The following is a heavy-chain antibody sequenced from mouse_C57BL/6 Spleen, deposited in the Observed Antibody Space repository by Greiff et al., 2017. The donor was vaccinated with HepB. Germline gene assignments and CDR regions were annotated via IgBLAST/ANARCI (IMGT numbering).Heavy chain of an antibody. V-gene: IGHV5-16*01. D-gene: IGHD2-4*01. CDR2: INSDGSST. CDR3: ARGDDYDGAWFAY. CDR1: GFTFSDYY. Sequence: EVKLMESAGGLVQPGSSMKLSCTASGFTFSDYYLAWVSQVPEKGLEWVANINSDGSSTYYLDSLKSRFIISGDNAKNILNLQMSSLNSEDTATYYCARGDDYDGAWFAYWGQGTLVTVSA. J-gene: IGHJ3*01.